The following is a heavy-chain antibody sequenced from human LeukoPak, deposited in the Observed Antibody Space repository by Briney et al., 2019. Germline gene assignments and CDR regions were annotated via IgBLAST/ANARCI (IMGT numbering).Heavy chain of an antibody. V-gene: IGHV4-59*01. CDR2: IYYSGST. CDR1: GASISSSYY. CDR3: ARSPGHRGYDY. J-gene: IGHJ4*02. D-gene: IGHD3-22*01. Sequence: PSETLSLTCTVSGASISSSYYWSWIRQPPGKGLEWIGYIYYSGSTNYNPSLEGRVTMSIDTSNNQFSLKLTSVTATDTAVYYCARSPGHRGYDYWGQGTLVTVSS.